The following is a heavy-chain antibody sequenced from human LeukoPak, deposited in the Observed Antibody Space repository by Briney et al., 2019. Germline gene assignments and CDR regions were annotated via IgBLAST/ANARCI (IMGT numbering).Heavy chain of an antibody. J-gene: IGHJ4*02. D-gene: IGHD3-10*01. CDR1: GYTFTSYG. CDR2: ISGYNGNT. V-gene: IGHV1-18*01. CDR3: ARVGFGLSARGFDY. Sequence: ASVKVSCKASGYTFTSYGISWARQAPGQGLEWMGWISGYNGNTNYAQKLQGRVTMTTDTSTSTAYMELRSLRSDDTAVYYCARVGFGLSARGFDYWGQGTLVTVSS.